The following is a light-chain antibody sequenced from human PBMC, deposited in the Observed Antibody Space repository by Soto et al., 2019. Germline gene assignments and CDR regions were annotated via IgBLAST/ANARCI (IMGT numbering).Light chain of an antibody. V-gene: IGLV1-40*01. CDR2: GNS. J-gene: IGLJ1*01. CDR1: SSNIGAGYD. CDR3: QSYDSSLSGDV. Sequence: QSALTQPPSVSGAPGQRVTISCTGSSSNIGAGYDVHWYQQLPGTAPKLLIYGNSNRPSGVPDRFSGSKPGTSASLAITGLQAEDEADYYCQSYDSSLSGDVFGTGTKLTVL.